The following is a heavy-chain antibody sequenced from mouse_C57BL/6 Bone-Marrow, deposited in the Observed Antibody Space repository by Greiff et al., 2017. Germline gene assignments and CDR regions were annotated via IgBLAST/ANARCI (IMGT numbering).Heavy chain of an antibody. CDR1: GYTFSSYC. V-gene: IGHV1-64*01. CDR2: IHPNSGST. J-gene: IGHJ3*01. Sequence: QVQLQQPGAELVKPGASVKLSCKASGYTFSSYCMHWVKQRTGQGLEWIGMIHPNSGSTNYTEKFKSKATMTVDQSSSTAYKQLSSLTSEEPAVYYCARCRAWFAYWGQGTLVTVSA. CDR3: ARCRAWFAY. D-gene: IGHD6-1*01.